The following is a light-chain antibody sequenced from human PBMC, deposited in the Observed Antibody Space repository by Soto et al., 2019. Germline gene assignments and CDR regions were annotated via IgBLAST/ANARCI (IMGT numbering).Light chain of an antibody. V-gene: IGKV1-5*01. Sequence: DIQLTQSTCTLSASLGDRVTITCRASPGISSGLAWYQQNPGKAPMIMIYDASSLESGVPSRFSGSGSGTEFTLTISSLQPDDFATYYCQQLNSYPPKFTFGPGTKVDIK. CDR1: PGISSG. CDR3: QQLNSYPPKFT. J-gene: IGKJ3*01. CDR2: DAS.